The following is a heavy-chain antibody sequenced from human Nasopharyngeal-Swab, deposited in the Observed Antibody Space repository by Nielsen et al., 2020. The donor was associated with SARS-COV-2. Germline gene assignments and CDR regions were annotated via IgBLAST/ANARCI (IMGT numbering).Heavy chain of an antibody. V-gene: IGHV4/OR15-8*02. CDR2: IYHGGNT. Sequence: SETLSLTCDVSGASIISFNWWSWVRQSPGKGLEWIGEIYHGGNTNYNPSLRSRVTISMDKSKNQFSLTLSSVTAADTAVYYCARNLYTTTWKTLFDFWGQGTLVTASS. J-gene: IGHJ4*02. CDR3: ARNLYTTTWKTLFDF. D-gene: IGHD1-26*01. CDR1: GASIISFNW.